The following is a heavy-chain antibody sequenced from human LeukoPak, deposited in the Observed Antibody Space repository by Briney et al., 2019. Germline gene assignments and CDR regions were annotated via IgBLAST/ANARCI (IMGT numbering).Heavy chain of an antibody. CDR2: INPSGGST. Sequence: GASVTVSCKASGYTFTSYYMHWVRQAPAQGLEWMGIINPSGGSTSYAQKFQGRVTMTRDTSTSTVYMELSSLGSEDTAVYYCAFGGYIGFDFWGQGTLVTVSS. D-gene: IGHD3-16*01. CDR3: AFGGYIGFDF. J-gene: IGHJ4*02. CDR1: GYTFTSYY. V-gene: IGHV1-46*01.